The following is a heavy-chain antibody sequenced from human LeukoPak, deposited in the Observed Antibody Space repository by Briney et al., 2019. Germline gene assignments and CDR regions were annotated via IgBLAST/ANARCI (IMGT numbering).Heavy chain of an antibody. Sequence: LEWVSSISSSSNYIYYADSVKGRFTISRDNAKNSLYLQMNSLRVEDTAVYYCARGGSGLDYWGQGTLVTVSS. CDR3: ARGGSGLDY. D-gene: IGHD2-21*01. J-gene: IGHJ4*02. V-gene: IGHV3-21*01. CDR2: ISSSSNYI.